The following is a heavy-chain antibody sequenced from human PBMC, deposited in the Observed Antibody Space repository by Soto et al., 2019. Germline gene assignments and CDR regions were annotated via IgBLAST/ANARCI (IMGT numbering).Heavy chain of an antibody. Sequence: EVQLVESGGGLVQPGGSLRLSCAASGFIFSTSWMTWVRQAPGKGLEWVANIKDDGSEIYYVASVRGRFTISRDNARSTLYLQMNNLRAEDTAHYYCVRDHDLYVRHFRNWGKGTLVTVSS. D-gene: IGHD1-1*01. CDR2: IKDDGSEI. CDR3: VRDHDLYVRHFRN. CDR1: GFIFSTSW. J-gene: IGHJ1*01. V-gene: IGHV3-7*01.